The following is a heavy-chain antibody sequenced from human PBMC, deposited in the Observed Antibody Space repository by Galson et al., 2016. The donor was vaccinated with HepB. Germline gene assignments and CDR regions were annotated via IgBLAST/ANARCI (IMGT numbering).Heavy chain of an antibody. CDR3: ARDFDY. Sequence: CAASGFTFTHYWMTWVRQAPGRGLEWVASITQDGSGKHYVDSVKGRFTISRDNAKSALYLQMNSLRNEDTAVYYCARDFDYWGQGSLVTVSP. J-gene: IGHJ4*02. CDR2: ITQDGSGK. CDR1: GFTFTHYW. V-gene: IGHV3-7*03.